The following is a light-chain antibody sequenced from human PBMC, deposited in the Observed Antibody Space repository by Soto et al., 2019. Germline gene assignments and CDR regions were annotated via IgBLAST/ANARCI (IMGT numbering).Light chain of an antibody. Sequence: AIRMTQSPSSLSASTGDRVTITCRASQGISTYLAWYQQKPGRAPKLLIYGASTLQGGVTSRFSGSGAGTDFTLTISCLHSEDFASYYCQQYQTYPVTFGGGTNIEIK. CDR1: QGISTY. CDR2: GAS. V-gene: IGKV1-8*01. J-gene: IGKJ4*01. CDR3: QQYQTYPVT.